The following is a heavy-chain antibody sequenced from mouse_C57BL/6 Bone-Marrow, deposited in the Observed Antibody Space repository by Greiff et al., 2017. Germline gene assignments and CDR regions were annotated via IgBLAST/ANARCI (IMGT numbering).Heavy chain of an antibody. CDR2: IHPNSGST. CDR1: GYTFTSYW. J-gene: IGHJ1*03. D-gene: IGHD2-3*01. CDR3: ARHGYYRGWYFDV. V-gene: IGHV1-64*01. Sequence: QVQLQQPGAELVKPGASVKLSCKASGYTFTSYWMHWVKQRPGQGLEWIGMIHPNSGSTNYNEKFKSKATLTVDKSSSTAYMQLSSLTSEDSAVYYGARHGYYRGWYFDVWGTGTTVTVSS.